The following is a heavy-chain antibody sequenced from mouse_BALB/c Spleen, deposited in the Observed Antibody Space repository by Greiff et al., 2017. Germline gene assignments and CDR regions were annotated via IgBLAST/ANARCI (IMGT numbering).Heavy chain of an antibody. CDR1: GFTFSSFG. J-gene: IGHJ4*01. V-gene: IGHV5-17*02. D-gene: IGHD2-1*01. CDR3: ARCRGNYVRGCAMDY. CDR2: ISSGSSTI. Sequence: DVKLVESGGGLVQPGGSRKLSCAASGFTFSSFGMHWVRQAPEKGLEWVAYISSGSSTIYYADTVKGRFTISRDNPKNTLFLQMTSLRSEDTAMYYCARCRGNYVRGCAMDYWGQGTSVTVSS.